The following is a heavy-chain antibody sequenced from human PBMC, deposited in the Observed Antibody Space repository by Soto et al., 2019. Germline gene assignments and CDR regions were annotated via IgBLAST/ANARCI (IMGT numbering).Heavy chain of an antibody. CDR3: ALEDIVVAPAAIPFDYSGMDV. D-gene: IGHD2-2*02. V-gene: IGHV1-69*13. Sequence: ASVKVSCKASGGTFSSYAISWVRQAPGQGPEWMGGIIPIFGTANYAQKFQGRVTITADESTSTAYMELSSLRSEDTAVYYCALEDIVVAPAAIPFDYSGMDVCGQGTTVTVSS. CDR1: GGTFSSYA. J-gene: IGHJ6*02. CDR2: IIPIFGTA.